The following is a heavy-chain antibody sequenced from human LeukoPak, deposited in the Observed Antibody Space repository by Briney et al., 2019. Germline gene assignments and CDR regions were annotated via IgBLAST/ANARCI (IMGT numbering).Heavy chain of an antibody. V-gene: IGHV3-23*01. CDR3: AKGPTALTIAVAAHAAPFDY. D-gene: IGHD6-19*01. CDR1: AFTFSSYA. J-gene: IGHJ4*02. CDR2: ISGSGDST. Sequence: GGSLRLSFAASAFTFSSYAMSWVRQAPGKGLEWVSVISGSGDSTYYADSVKGRFTISRDNSKNTLYLQMNSLRAEDTAVYYCAKGPTALTIAVAAHAAPFDYWGQGTLVTVSS.